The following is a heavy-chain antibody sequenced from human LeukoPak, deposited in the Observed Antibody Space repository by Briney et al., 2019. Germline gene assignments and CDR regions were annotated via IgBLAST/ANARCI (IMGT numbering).Heavy chain of an antibody. D-gene: IGHD2-2*02. Sequence: SETLSLTCAVYGGSFSGYYWSWIRQHQGKGLEWIGEINHSGSTNYNPSLKSRVTISVDTSKNQFSLKLSSVTAADTAVYYCARAVVVPAAIFYYYYYMDVWGKGTTVTVS. CDR3: ARAVVVPAAIFYYYYYMDV. CDR2: INHSGST. J-gene: IGHJ6*03. CDR1: GGSFSGYY. V-gene: IGHV4-34*01.